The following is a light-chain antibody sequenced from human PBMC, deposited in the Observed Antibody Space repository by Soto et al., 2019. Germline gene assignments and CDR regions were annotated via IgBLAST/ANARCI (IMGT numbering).Light chain of an antibody. J-gene: IGLJ1*01. CDR2: DVS. CDR1: SSDVGGYNY. Sequence: QSVLTQPASVSRSPGQSITISCTGTSSDVGGYNYVSWYQQHPGKAPKLMIYDVSNRPSGVSNRFSGSKSGNTASLTISGLQAEDEADYYCQSYDSSLSGSYVFGTGTRSPS. CDR3: QSYDSSLSGSYV. V-gene: IGLV2-14*01.